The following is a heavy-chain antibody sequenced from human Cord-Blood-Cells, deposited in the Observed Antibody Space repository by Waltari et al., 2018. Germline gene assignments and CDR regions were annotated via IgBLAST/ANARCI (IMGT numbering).Heavy chain of an antibody. Sequence: QVQLVESGGGVVQPGGALRLSCAASGFPFSGSGMHWVCQAPGKGLEWGAFIRYDGSNKYYADSVKGRFTISRDNSKNTLYLQMNSLRAEDTAVYYCAKGGETNYWYFDLWGRGTLVTVSS. CDR3: AKGGETNYWYFDL. D-gene: IGHD3-16*01. J-gene: IGHJ2*01. CDR2: IRYDGSNK. V-gene: IGHV3-30*02. CDR1: GFPFSGSG.